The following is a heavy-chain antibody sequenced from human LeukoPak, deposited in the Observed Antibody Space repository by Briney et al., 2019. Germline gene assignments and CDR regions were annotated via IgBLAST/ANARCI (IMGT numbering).Heavy chain of an antibody. Sequence: SETLSVTDTGPGGAISSDYWSWIRHPPGKALQWMGYIYYSGSTNYHPSRKSRVTISVDTSKNQFSLKLSSVTAADTAVYYCAREQLGLIDHWFDPWGQGTLVTVSS. CDR1: GGAISSDY. J-gene: IGHJ5*02. CDR3: AREQLGLIDHWFDP. V-gene: IGHV4-59*01. D-gene: IGHD7-27*01. CDR2: IYYSGST.